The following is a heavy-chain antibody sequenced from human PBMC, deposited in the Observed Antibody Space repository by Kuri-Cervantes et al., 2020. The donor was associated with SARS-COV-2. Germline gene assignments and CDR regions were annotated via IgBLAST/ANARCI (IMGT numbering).Heavy chain of an antibody. Sequence: GESLKISCAASGFTFSSYAMHWVRQAPGKGLEWVSSISSSSSYIYYADSVRGRFTISRDNAKNSLYLQMNSLKTDDTAVYYCARWNYDFWSGYYYPLIDYWGQGTLVTVSS. CDR1: GFTFSSYA. CDR3: ARWNYDFWSGYYYPLIDY. D-gene: IGHD3-3*01. J-gene: IGHJ4*02. CDR2: ISSSSSYI. V-gene: IGHV3-21*04.